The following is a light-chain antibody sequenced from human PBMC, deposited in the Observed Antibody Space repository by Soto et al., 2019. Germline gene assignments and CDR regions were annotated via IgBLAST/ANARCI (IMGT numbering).Light chain of an antibody. J-gene: IGKJ5*01. Sequence: EIVLTQSPATLSLSPGERATLSCRASQSVGSSLAWYQQKPGQAPRLLIYDASNRATGIPARFSGSGHGTDFTLTISSLEPEDLAVYYCQQRSNWPITFGQGTRLEIK. CDR1: QSVGSS. CDR2: DAS. V-gene: IGKV3-11*01. CDR3: QQRSNWPIT.